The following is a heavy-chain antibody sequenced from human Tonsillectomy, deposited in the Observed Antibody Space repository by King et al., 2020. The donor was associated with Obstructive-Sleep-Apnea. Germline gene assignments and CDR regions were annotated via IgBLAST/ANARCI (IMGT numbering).Heavy chain of an antibody. Sequence: VQLVESGGGVVQPGRSLRLSCAASGFTFNDYTMPWVRQAPGKGLEWVAVISDDGRDKNFADSVEGRFSISRDKSRNSLHLQMHGLTVEDTAVYYCAREGITLAGSVDHWGQGTLVTVSS. CDR2: ISDDGRDK. J-gene: IGHJ4*02. CDR1: GFTFNDYT. V-gene: IGHV3-30*03. D-gene: IGHD6-19*01. CDR3: AREGITLAGSVDH.